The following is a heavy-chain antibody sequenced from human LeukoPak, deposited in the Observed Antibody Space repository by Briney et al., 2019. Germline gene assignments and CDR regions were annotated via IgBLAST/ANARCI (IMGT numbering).Heavy chain of an antibody. CDR3: AGGRYGSGSRPFDY. Sequence: NPSETLSLTCAVYGGSFSGYYWNWIRQPPGKGLEWIGEINHSGSTNYNPSLKSRVTISVDTSKNQFSLKLSSVTAADTAVYYCAGGRYGSGSRPFDYWGQGTLVTVSS. CDR2: INHSGST. CDR1: GGSFSGYY. D-gene: IGHD3-10*01. V-gene: IGHV4-34*01. J-gene: IGHJ4*02.